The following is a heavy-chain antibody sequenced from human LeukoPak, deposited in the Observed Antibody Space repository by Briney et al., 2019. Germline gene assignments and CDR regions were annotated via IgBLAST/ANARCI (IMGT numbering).Heavy chain of an antibody. D-gene: IGHD3-3*01. V-gene: IGHV4-31*03. CDR1: GGSISSGGYY. CDR3: ARVESYDFWRRFDP. CDR2: IYYSGST. J-gene: IGHJ5*02. Sequence: PSETLSLTCTVSGGSISSGGYYWSWIRQHPGKGLEWIGYIYYSGSTYYNPSLKSRVTISVDTSKNQFSLKLSSVTAADTAVYYCARVESYDFWRRFDPWGQGTLVTVSS.